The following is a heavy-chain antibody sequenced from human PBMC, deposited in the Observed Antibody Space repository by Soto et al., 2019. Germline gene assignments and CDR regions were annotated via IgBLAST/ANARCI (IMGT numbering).Heavy chain of an antibody. D-gene: IGHD2-2*02. CDR1: SGSFSDYY. V-gene: IGHV4-34*01. CDR2: INHSGST. CDR3: ASRGGYCRSTSCYSPFDP. Sequence: QVQLQQWGAGLLKPSETLSLSCAVYSGSFSDYYWSWIRQPPGKGLEWIGEINHSGSTNYNPSLMSRVTMSVDTANKPFSLKLTSVTAADTAVYYCASRGGYCRSTSCYSPFDPWGQGTPVTVS. J-gene: IGHJ5*02.